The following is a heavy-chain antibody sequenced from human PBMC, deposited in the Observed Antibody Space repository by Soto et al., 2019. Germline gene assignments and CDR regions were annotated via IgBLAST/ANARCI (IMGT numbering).Heavy chain of an antibody. CDR1: GGTFDTFA. V-gene: IGHV1-69*01. CDR2: VIPVLGRA. Sequence: QVQLVQSGAEVKKPGSSVKVSCKASGGTFDTFAFSWVRQAPGQGLEWLGGVIPVLGRANYAQRFQERVSASADGSTSTAFMELSSMNSGDTAVYYWATGPWTPEGPKYYSALWGQGTRVTVSS. D-gene: IGHD3-10*01. J-gene: IGHJ4*02. CDR3: ATGPWTPEGPKYYSAL.